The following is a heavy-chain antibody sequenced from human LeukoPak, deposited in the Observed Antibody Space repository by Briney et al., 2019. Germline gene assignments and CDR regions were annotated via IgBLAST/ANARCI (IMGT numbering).Heavy chain of an antibody. Sequence: ASVKVSCKAFGYTFTDYHIHWVRQAPGQGLEWMGWINPNSGDTNYAQEFQGRVTMTRDTTNSTAYMELSTLTSDDTAVFYCATLMAHLDFWGQGTLVTVSS. CDR3: ATLMAHLDF. CDR2: INPNSGDT. CDR1: GYTFTDYH. J-gene: IGHJ4*02. D-gene: IGHD2-8*01. V-gene: IGHV1-2*02.